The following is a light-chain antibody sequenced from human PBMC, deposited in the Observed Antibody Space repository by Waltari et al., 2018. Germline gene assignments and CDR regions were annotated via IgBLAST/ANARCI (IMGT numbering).Light chain of an antibody. CDR1: SGDAGGYTF. CDR3: SSYAGNDNFEV. J-gene: IGLJ3*02. V-gene: IGLV2-8*01. CDR2: EVT. Sequence: QSALTQHPSASGSPGQSVPIPCPGTSGDAGGYTFVYWYQQHPGKAPQLMIYEVTKRPSGVPDRFSGSKSGNTASLTVSGLQAEDEADYYCSSYAGNDNFEVFGGGTKLTVL.